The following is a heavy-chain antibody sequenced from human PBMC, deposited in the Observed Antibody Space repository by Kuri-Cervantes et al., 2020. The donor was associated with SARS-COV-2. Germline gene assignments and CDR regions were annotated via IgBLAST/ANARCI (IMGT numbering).Heavy chain of an antibody. D-gene: IGHD3-3*01. CDR1: GFTFSSYA. CDR2: ISGSGGST. CDR3: AKLGGGDYDFWSGYSDYYYGMDV. Sequence: GESLKISCAASGFTFSSYAMSWVRQAPGKGLEWVSAISGSGGSTYYADSVEGRFTISRDNSKNTLYLQMNSLRAEDTAVYYCAKLGGGDYDFWSGYSDYYYGMDVWGQGTTVTVSS. V-gene: IGHV3-23*01. J-gene: IGHJ6*02.